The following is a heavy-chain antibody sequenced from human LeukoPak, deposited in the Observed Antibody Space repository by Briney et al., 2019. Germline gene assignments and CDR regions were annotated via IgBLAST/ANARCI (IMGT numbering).Heavy chain of an antibody. J-gene: IGHJ2*01. V-gene: IGHV1-69*04. CDR1: GGTFSSYT. Sequence: SSVKVSCKASGGTFSSYTISWVRQAPGQGLEWMGRIIPILGIANYAQKFQGRVTITADKSTSTAYMELSSLRSEDTAVYYCARDQYCTNGVCQWYFDLWGRGTLVTVSS. CDR2: IIPILGIA. CDR3: ARDQYCTNGVCQWYFDL. D-gene: IGHD2-8*01.